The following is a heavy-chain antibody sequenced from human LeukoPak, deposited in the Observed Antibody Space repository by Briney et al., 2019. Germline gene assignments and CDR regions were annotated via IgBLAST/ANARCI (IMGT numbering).Heavy chain of an antibody. CDR2: INSDGSST. V-gene: IGHV3-74*01. Sequence: GGSLRLSCAASGFTFSSYWMHWVRQPPGKGLVWVSRINSDGSSTTYADSVKGRFTISRDNAKNTLYLQMNSLRAEDTAVYYCARRYSYGFFDYWGQGTLATVSS. CDR3: ARRYSYGFFDY. CDR1: GFTFSSYW. J-gene: IGHJ4*02. D-gene: IGHD5-18*01.